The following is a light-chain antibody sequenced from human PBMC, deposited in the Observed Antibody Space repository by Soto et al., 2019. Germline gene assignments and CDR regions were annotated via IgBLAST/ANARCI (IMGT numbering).Light chain of an antibody. Sequence: DIQMTQCPSSLSASVGDRVTITCRASQAIHSYLNWYQQKPGKAPNLLIFATSTLQSGVPSRLSGSGSGTDFTLTISSLQPEDFATYYCQHRETFGPGTKVDIK. V-gene: IGKV1-39*01. J-gene: IGKJ3*01. CDR2: ATS. CDR1: QAIHSY. CDR3: QHRET.